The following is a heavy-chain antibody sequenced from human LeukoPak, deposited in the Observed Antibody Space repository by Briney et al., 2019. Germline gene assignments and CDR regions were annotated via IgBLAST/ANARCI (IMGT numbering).Heavy chain of an antibody. CDR2: IRYDGSNK. CDR1: GFTFSSYG. V-gene: IGHV3-30*02. J-gene: IGHJ4*02. CDR3: AKGPPHLLLWFGESIYY. D-gene: IGHD3-10*01. Sequence: GGSLRLSCAASGFTFSSYGMHWVRQAPGKGLEWVAFIRYDGSNKYYADSVKGRFTISRDNSKYTLYLQMNSLRAEDTAVYYCAKGPPHLLLWFGESIYYWGQGTLVTVSS.